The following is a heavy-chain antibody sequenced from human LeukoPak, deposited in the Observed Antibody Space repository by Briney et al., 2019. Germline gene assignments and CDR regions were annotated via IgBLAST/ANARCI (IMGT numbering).Heavy chain of an antibody. J-gene: IGHJ4*02. CDR2: ISSSSSTI. CDR1: GFTFSSYS. D-gene: IGHD5-18*01. V-gene: IGHV3-48*04. Sequence: GGSLRLSCAASGFTFSSYSMNWVRQAPGEGLEWVSYISSSSSTIYYADSVKGRFTISRDNAKNSLYLQMNSLRAEDTAVYYCALHTAMVTPLVDYWGQGTLVTVSS. CDR3: ALHTAMVTPLVDY.